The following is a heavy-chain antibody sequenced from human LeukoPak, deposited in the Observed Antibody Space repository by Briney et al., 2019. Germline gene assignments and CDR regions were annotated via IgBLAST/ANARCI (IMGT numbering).Heavy chain of an antibody. V-gene: IGHV3-74*01. J-gene: IGHJ4*02. Sequence: GGSLRLSCAASGFSFSLYLMHWVRQTPGKGLVWVSRLNSDGSVTSYADSVKGRFTISRDNAKNTLYLEMNSLRAEDTAVYYCVREYCGSDCYTDFWGQGTLVTVSS. CDR1: GFSFSLYL. D-gene: IGHD2-21*02. CDR2: LNSDGSVT. CDR3: VREYCGSDCYTDF.